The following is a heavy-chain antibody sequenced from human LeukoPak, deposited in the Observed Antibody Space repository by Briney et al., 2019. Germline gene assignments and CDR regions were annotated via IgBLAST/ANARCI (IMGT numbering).Heavy chain of an antibody. D-gene: IGHD4-17*01. J-gene: IGHJ3*02. CDR3: ARYDYGDPGAFDI. CDR2: IKQDGSEK. CDR1: GFTFSNAW. Sequence: PGGSLRLSCAASGFTFSNAWMSWVRQAPGKGLEWVANIKQDGSEKYYVDSVKGRFTISRDNAKNSLYLQMNSLRAEDTAVYYCARYDYGDPGAFDIWGQGTMVTVSS. V-gene: IGHV3-7*01.